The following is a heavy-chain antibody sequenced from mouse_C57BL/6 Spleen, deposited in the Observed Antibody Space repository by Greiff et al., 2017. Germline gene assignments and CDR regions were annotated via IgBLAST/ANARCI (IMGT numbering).Heavy chain of an antibody. D-gene: IGHD1-1*01. CDR3: TRYTTVVARDFDY. V-gene: IGHV1-5*01. CDR1: GYTFTSYW. CDR2: IYPGNSET. J-gene: IGHJ2*01. Sequence: EVQLQQSGTVLARPGASVKMSCKTSGYTFTSYWMHWVKQRPGQGLEWIGAIYPGNSETSYNQKFKGKAKLTAVTSASTAYMELSSLTNEDSAVYYCTRYTTVVARDFDYWGQGTTLTVSS.